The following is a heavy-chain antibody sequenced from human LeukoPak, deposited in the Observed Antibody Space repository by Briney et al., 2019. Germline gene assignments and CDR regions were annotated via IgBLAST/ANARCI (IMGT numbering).Heavy chain of an antibody. V-gene: IGHV4-61*02. D-gene: IGHD3-16*02. Sequence: SETLSLTCTVSGGSISSGTYYWTWIRQPAGKGLEWIGRIYTSGGTDYNPSLKSRVTISLNTSKNQFSLKLSSVTAADTAVYYCAREGGKSFGEVIMTRRGLDYWGQRTLVTVSS. J-gene: IGHJ4*02. CDR3: AREGGKSFGEVIMTRRGLDY. CDR1: GGSISSGTYY. CDR2: IYTSGGT.